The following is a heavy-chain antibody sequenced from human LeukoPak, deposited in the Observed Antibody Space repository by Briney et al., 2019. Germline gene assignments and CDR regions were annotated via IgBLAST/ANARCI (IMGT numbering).Heavy chain of an antibody. CDR3: AKDGPGIAAAGTIFRDYYYMDV. Sequence: GGSLRLSCAASGFTFSSYGMHWVRQAPGKGVEWVAVISYDGSNKYYADSVKGRFTISRDNSKNTLYLQMNSLRAEDTAVYYCAKDGPGIAAAGTIFRDYYYMDVWGKGTTVTVSS. V-gene: IGHV3-30*18. D-gene: IGHD6-13*01. CDR2: ISYDGSNK. J-gene: IGHJ6*03. CDR1: GFTFSSYG.